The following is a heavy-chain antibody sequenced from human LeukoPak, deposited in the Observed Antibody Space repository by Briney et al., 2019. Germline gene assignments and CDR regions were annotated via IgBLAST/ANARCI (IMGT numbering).Heavy chain of an antibody. Sequence: PGGSLRLSCAASGFTFSSYSMNWVRQAPGKGLEWVSYISSSSSTIYYADSVKGRFTISRDNSKNTLYLQMSSLRAEDTAVYYCARDPSYTSRIAGDYWGQGTLVTVSS. D-gene: IGHD2-2*02. CDR1: GFTFSSYS. CDR2: ISSSSSTI. V-gene: IGHV3-48*01. CDR3: ARDPSYTSRIAGDY. J-gene: IGHJ4*02.